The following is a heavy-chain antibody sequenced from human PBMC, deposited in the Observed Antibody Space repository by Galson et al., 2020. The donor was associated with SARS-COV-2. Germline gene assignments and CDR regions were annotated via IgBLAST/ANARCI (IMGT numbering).Heavy chain of an antibody. V-gene: IGHV3-73*01. J-gene: IGHJ3*02. Sequence: GGSLTLSSAASGFPVSSSPLPWVRQPSGKGPEWACRISHTAHNQATTYAASLKGRFTISRDDSKNMAYLQMNSLSTEDTALYYCASLEYTNIGTAFDIWGQGTMVTVSS. CDR2: ISHTAHNQAT. CDR3: ASLEYTNIGTAFDI. CDR1: GFPVSSSP. D-gene: IGHD3-3*01.